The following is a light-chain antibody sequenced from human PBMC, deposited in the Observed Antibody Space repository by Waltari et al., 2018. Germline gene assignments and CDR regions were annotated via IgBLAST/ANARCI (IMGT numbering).Light chain of an antibody. J-gene: IGLJ2*01. CDR1: SSNIGNDY. Sequence: QSVLAQPPSVPAAPGQKVNISCSGSSSNIGNDYVAWSQQLPGTAPKLFIYENNKRPSGIPDRFSGSKSGTSATLGITGLQTGDEADYYCGTWDTTLSALIFCGGTKLTVL. V-gene: IGLV1-51*02. CDR3: GTWDTTLSALI. CDR2: ENN.